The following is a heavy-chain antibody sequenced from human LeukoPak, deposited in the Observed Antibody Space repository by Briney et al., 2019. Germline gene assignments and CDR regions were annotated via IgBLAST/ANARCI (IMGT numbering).Heavy chain of an antibody. J-gene: IGHJ4*02. CDR1: GFTFSSYD. CDR2: IRPSGDNT. D-gene: IGHD1-14*01. CDR3: TAQEQAGGPEY. V-gene: IGHV3-23*01. Sequence: GGSLRLSCAASGFTFSSYDMTWVRQAPGRGLEWVSSIRPSGDNTYYGDSVKGRFTISRDDSKNTAYLQMNSLKTEDTAVYYCTAQEQAGGPEYWGQGTLVTVSS.